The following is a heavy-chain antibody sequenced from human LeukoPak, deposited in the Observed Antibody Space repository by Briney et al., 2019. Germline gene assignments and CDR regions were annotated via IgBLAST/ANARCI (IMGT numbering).Heavy chain of an antibody. CDR1: GVSISSYY. Sequence: PSQTLSLSCTVSGVSISSYYRGWVRQPPGKGLEWVGYIYYSGRTNYNPSPKSRVTISVDTSKNKFSFELRSVSAAATAVYYCARWLHLYGMDVWGQGTTVTVSS. V-gene: IGHV4-59*08. J-gene: IGHJ6*02. CDR2: IYYSGRT. CDR3: ARWLHLYGMDV. D-gene: IGHD5-24*01.